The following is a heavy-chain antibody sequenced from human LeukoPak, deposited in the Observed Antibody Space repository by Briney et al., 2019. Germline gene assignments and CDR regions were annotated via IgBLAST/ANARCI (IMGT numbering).Heavy chain of an antibody. CDR2: ISAYNGNT. V-gene: IGHV1-18*01. CDR3: ARHPIHYEAVAGP. Sequence: VASVKVSCKASGYTFTSYGISWVRHAPGQGLEWMGWISAYNGNTNYAQKLQGRVTMTTDTSTSTAYMELRSLRSDDTAVYYCARHPIHYEAVAGPWGQGTLVTVSS. CDR1: GYTFTSYG. D-gene: IGHD6-19*01. J-gene: IGHJ5*02.